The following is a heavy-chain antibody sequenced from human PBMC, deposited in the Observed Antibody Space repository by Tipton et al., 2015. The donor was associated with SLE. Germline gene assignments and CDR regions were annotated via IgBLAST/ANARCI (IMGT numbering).Heavy chain of an antibody. CDR1: GFTFSNNW. CDR2: IWYDGSNK. V-gene: IGHV3-33*08. J-gene: IGHJ3*02. D-gene: IGHD6-13*01. Sequence: SLRLSCIVSGFTFSNNWMAWVRQAPGKGLEWVAVIWYDGSNKYYADSVKGRFTISRDNSKNTLYLQMNSLRAEDTAVYYCARVAAAGLDAFDIWGQGTMVTVSS. CDR3: ARVAAAGLDAFDI.